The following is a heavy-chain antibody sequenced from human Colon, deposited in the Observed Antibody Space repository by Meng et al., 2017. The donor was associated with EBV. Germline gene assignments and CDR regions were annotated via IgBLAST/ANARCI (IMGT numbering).Heavy chain of an antibody. Sequence: QGQLQQARPGLVKPSGPLSPPCAVSGGCLSSRNWWSWVRQPPGKGLEWIGEIYHSGSTNYNPSLKSRVTISVDESKNQFSLRLSSVTAADTAVYYCARVGAYCGGDCYHPRWGQGTLVTVSS. V-gene: IGHV4-4*02. CDR1: GGCLSSRNW. D-gene: IGHD2-21*02. J-gene: IGHJ4*02. CDR3: ARVGAYCGGDCYHPR. CDR2: IYHSGST.